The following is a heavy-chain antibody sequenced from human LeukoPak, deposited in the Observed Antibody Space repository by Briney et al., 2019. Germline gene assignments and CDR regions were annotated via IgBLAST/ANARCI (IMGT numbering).Heavy chain of an antibody. Sequence: PGGSLRLSCAASGFTYRTHWIYWVRQAPGRELVWVSRISGDGSLTIYADSVKGRFTISRDNSKNTLYLQMNSLRAEDTAVYYCAKDEVGSSSWFFQYLGEGTLVTVSS. V-gene: IGHV3-74*01. D-gene: IGHD6-13*01. CDR1: GFTYRTHW. CDR2: ISGDGSLT. CDR3: AKDEVGSSSWFFQY. J-gene: IGHJ4*02.